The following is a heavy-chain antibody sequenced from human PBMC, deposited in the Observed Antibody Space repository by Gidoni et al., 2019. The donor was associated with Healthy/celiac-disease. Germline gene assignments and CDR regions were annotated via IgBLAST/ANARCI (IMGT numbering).Heavy chain of an antibody. CDR3: ARAYCGGDCYPDY. CDR1: GFTFSDYY. J-gene: IGHJ4*02. D-gene: IGHD2-21*01. CDR2: ISSSSSYT. Sequence: QVQLVESGGGLVKPGGSLRLSCAASGFTFSDYYMSWIRQAPGTGLEWVSYISSSSSYTTYADSVKGRFTISRDNAKNSLYLQMNSLRAEDTAVYYCARAYCGGDCYPDYWGQGTLVTVSS. V-gene: IGHV3-11*05.